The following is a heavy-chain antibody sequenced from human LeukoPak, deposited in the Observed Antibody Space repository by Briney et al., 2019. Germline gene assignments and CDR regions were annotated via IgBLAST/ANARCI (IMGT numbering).Heavy chain of an antibody. CDR3: ANVSSGSPDY. V-gene: IGHV3-30-3*01. Sequence: QPGRSLRLSCAASGFTFSSYAMHWVRQAPGKGLEWVAVISYDGSNKYYADSVKGRFTISRDNSKNTLYLQMNSLRAEDTAVYYCANVSSGSPDYWGQGTLVTVSS. CDR1: GFTFSSYA. J-gene: IGHJ4*02. CDR2: ISYDGSNK. D-gene: IGHD1-26*01.